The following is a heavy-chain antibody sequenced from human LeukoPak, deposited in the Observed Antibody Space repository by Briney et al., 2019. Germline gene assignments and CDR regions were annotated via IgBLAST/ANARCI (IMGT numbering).Heavy chain of an antibody. CDR2: ISWKGDTT. Sequence: GGSLRLSCAASGFTFNNYAMTWVRQTPGKGPEWVSLISWKGDTTAYAESVRGRFTISSDNAKNSLYLHMNSLRPEDTAFYHCARHRCSSTTCSFDSWGQGSLVTVSS. J-gene: IGHJ4*02. CDR1: GFTFNNYA. D-gene: IGHD2-2*01. CDR3: ARHRCSSTTCSFDS. V-gene: IGHV3-20*01.